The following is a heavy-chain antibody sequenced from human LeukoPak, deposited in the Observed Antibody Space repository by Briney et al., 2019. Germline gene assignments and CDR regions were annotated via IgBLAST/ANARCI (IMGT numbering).Heavy chain of an antibody. J-gene: IGHJ2*01. D-gene: IGHD6-25*01. Sequence: SETLPLTCTVSGGSISSYYWSWIRQPPGKGLEWIGYIYYSGSTNYIPSLKSRVTISVDTSKNQFSLKLSSVTAADTAVYYCARQGGGFWYFDLWGRGTLVTVSS. CDR2: IYYSGST. CDR3: ARQGGGFWYFDL. CDR1: GGSISSYY. V-gene: IGHV4-59*08.